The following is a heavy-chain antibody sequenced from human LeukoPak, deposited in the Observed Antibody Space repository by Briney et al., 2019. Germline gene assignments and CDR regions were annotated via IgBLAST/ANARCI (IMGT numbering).Heavy chain of an antibody. CDR2: IRYDGSNK. Sequence: PGGSLRLSCAASGFTFSSYGMHWVRQAPGKGLEWVAFIRYDGSNKYYADSVKGRFTISRDNSKNTMYLQMNSLRAGDTAVYYCAKDIVVVPAADGLDYWGQGTLVTVSS. J-gene: IGHJ4*02. CDR1: GFTFSSYG. CDR3: AKDIVVVPAADGLDY. D-gene: IGHD2-2*01. V-gene: IGHV3-30*02.